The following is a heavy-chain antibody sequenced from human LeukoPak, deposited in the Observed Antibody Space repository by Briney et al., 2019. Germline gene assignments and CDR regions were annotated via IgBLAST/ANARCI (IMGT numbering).Heavy chain of an antibody. CDR3: ARAGSCWTDDAFDI. J-gene: IGHJ3*02. CDR2: ISSSSSTI. V-gene: IGHV3-48*02. D-gene: IGHD2-15*01. CDR1: GFTFSSYS. Sequence: PGGSLRLSCAASGFTFSSYSMNWVRQAPGKGLEWVSYISSSSSTIYYADSVKGRFTISRDNAKNSLYLQMNSLRDEDTAVYYCARAGSCWTDDAFDIWGQGTMVTVSS.